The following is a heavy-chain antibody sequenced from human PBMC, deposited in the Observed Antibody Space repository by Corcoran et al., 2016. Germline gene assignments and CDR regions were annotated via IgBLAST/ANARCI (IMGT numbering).Heavy chain of an antibody. Sequence: QVQLVESGGGVVQPGRSLRLSCAASGFTFRSYGMHWVRQAPGKGLEWVAVISYDGSNKYYADSVKGRFTIARDNSKNTLHLQMNSLRAEDTAVYYGARDLSSSWSIDYWGQGTLVTVSS. D-gene: IGHD6-13*01. CDR1: GFTFRSYG. CDR3: ARDLSSSWSIDY. J-gene: IGHJ4*02. V-gene: IGHV3-30*03. CDR2: ISYDGSNK.